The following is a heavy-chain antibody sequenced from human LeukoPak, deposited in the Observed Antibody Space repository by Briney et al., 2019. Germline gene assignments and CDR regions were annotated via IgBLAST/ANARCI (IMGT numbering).Heavy chain of an antibody. D-gene: IGHD6-19*01. V-gene: IGHV1-2*02. CDR2: INPNSGGT. Sequence: EASVKVSCKASGYTFTGYYMHWVRQAPGQGLEWMGWINPNSGGTNYAQKFQGRVTMTRDTSISTAYMELSRLRSDDTAVYYCAKTGYSSGWYFLGGGPTYGMDVWGQGTTVTVSS. CDR3: AKTGYSSGWYFLGGGPTYGMDV. CDR1: GYTFTGYY. J-gene: IGHJ6*02.